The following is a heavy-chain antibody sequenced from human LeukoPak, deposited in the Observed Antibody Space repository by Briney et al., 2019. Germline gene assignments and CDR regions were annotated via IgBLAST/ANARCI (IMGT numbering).Heavy chain of an antibody. Sequence: GGSLRLSCAASGFTFSDYYMSWIRQAPGKGLEWVAYITSSGDDIYYADSGKGRFTISRDNAKNALFLRMSSLRVEDTATYYCASDVVATSGDFWGQGTLVSVSS. V-gene: IGHV3-11*01. J-gene: IGHJ4*02. CDR3: ASDVVATSGDF. CDR1: GFTFSDYY. D-gene: IGHD5-12*01. CDR2: ITSSGDDI.